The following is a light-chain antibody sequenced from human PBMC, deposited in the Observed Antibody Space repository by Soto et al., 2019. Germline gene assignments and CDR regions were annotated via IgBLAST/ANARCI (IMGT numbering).Light chain of an antibody. J-gene: IGKJ1*01. CDR2: WAS. V-gene: IGKV4-1*01. CDR3: HQYYSTPT. CDR1: HSILSPSNNKNY. Sequence: DIVMTQSPDSLAVSLGERATLNCKSSHSILSPSNNKNYLAWYQHKPGQPPKPLLFWASTRESGVPDRFSGSGYRTDFTLTISSLQAEDVAIYYCHQYYSTPTFGQGTKVEIK.